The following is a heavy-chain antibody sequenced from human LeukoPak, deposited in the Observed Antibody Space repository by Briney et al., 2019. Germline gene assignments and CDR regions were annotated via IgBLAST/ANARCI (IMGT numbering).Heavy chain of an antibody. CDR3: ARESSGYTSRYVDV. Sequence: GGSLRLSCAASGFTFSSYDMHWVRQATGKGLEWVSAIGTAGDTYYPGSVKGRFTISRENAKNSLYLQMNSLRAGDTAVYYCARESSGYTSRYVDVWGKGTTVTVSS. J-gene: IGHJ6*03. CDR2: IGTAGDT. V-gene: IGHV3-13*01. CDR1: GFTFSSYD. D-gene: IGHD3-22*01.